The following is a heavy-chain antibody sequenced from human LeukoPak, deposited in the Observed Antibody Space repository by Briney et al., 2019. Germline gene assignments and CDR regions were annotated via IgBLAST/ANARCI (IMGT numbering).Heavy chain of an antibody. CDR2: IFYDGST. Sequence: SETLSLTCTVSGGSINDYWSWIRQPPGKGLEWIGFIFYDGSTNYSPSLKSRVTISLDTSKNQFSLNLNSVTAADTAVYYCARGGASSRYFDCWGQGTLVTVSS. D-gene: IGHD6-6*01. CDR3: ARGGASSRYFDC. J-gene: IGHJ4*02. CDR1: GGSINDY. V-gene: IGHV4-59*01.